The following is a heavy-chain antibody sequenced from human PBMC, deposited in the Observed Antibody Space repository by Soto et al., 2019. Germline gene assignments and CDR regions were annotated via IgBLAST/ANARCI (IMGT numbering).Heavy chain of an antibody. D-gene: IGHD3-3*01. Sequence: PSETLSLTCAVYGGSFSGYYWSWIRQPPGKGLEWIGETNHSGSTNYNPSLKSRVTISVDTSKNQFSLKLSSVTAADTAVYYCAAAITIFGVVTPYYYYGMDVWGQGTTVTVSS. CDR3: AAAITIFGVVTPYYYYGMDV. CDR2: TNHSGST. CDR1: GGSFSGYY. V-gene: IGHV4-34*01. J-gene: IGHJ6*02.